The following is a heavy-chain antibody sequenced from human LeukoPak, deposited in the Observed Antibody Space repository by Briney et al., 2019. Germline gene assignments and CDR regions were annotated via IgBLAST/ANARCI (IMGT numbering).Heavy chain of an antibody. CDR2: IWYDGSNE. CDR3: ARDGQNGSPYATDV. CDR1: GFTFRSHG. D-gene: IGHD3-10*01. V-gene: IGHV3-33*01. J-gene: IGHJ6*02. Sequence: GGSLRLSCAASGFTFRSHGMHWVRQAPGKGLEWVAGIWYDGSNEDYADSVKGRFTISRDNSKNTLYLQMNSLRVEDTTVYYCARDGQNGSPYATDVWGQGTTVTVSS.